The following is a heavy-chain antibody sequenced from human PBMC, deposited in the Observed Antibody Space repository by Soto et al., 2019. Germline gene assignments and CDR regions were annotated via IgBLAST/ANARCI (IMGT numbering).Heavy chain of an antibody. CDR2: IYYSGST. CDR3: ASGVSAAGYYYMDV. V-gene: IGHV4-31*03. CDR1: GGSISSGGYY. D-gene: IGHD6-13*01. J-gene: IGHJ6*03. Sequence: QVQLQESGPGLVKPSQTLSLTCTVSGGSISSGGYYWSWIRQHPGKGLEWIGYIYYSGSTYYNPSLKSRVTRSVDTSKNQFSLKLSSVTAADTAVYYCASGVSAAGYYYMDVWGKGTTVTVSS.